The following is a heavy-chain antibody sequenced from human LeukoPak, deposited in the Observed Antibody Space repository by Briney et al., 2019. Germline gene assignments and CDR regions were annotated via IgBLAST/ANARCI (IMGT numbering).Heavy chain of an antibody. CDR3: ARGRAAVVGYYMDV. D-gene: IGHD6-19*01. J-gene: IGHJ6*03. CDR2: INTAGTST. CDR1: GFIFSSYW. Sequence: GGSLRLSCAASGFIFSSYWMHWVRQAPGKVLVWVSPINTAGTSTTYADSVKGRFTISRENAKNTLYLQSNSLRAEDTAVYYCARGRAAVVGYYMDVWGKGATGTVSS. V-gene: IGHV3-74*03.